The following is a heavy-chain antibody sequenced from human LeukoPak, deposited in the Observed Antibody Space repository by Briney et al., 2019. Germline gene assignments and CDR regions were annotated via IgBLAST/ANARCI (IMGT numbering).Heavy chain of an antibody. CDR1: GGSFSGYY. Sequence: SETLSLTCAVYGGSFSGYYWSWIRQPPGKGLEWIGEINHSGSTNYNPSLKSRVTISVDTSKNQFSLKLSSVIAADTAVYYCARGRLGRYYGSGSYYRWFDPWGQGTLVTVSS. J-gene: IGHJ5*02. CDR3: ARGRLGRYYGSGSYYRWFDP. V-gene: IGHV4-34*01. D-gene: IGHD3-10*01. CDR2: INHSGST.